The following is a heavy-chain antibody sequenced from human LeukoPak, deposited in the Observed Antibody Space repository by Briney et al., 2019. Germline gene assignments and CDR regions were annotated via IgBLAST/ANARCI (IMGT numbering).Heavy chain of an antibody. D-gene: IGHD1-1*01. J-gene: IGHJ6*03. CDR2: MNPNSGNT. V-gene: IGHV1-8*01. Sequence: ASVKVSCKASGYTVTSYDINWVRQATVQGLEWMGWMNPNSGNTGYAQKFQGRVTMTRNTSISTAYMELSSLRSEDTAVYYCARGGTTGTTIYYYYMDVWGKGTTVTVSS. CDR1: GYTVTSYD. CDR3: ARGGTTGTTIYYYYMDV.